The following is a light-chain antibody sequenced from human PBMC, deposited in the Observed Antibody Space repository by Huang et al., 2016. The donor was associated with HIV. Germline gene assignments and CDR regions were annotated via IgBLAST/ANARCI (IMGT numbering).Light chain of an antibody. CDR2: GAS. V-gene: IGKV3-20*01. J-gene: IGKJ2*01. Sequence: EILLTQSPGSLSLSPGERATLSCRASQSVSSSHLAWYQQKPGQAPRLLIHGASTRATGIPDRVSGSGSGTDFTLTITRLEPEDFAVYYCQQYGGSPPHTFGQGTKLEIK. CDR1: QSVSSSH. CDR3: QQYGGSPPHT.